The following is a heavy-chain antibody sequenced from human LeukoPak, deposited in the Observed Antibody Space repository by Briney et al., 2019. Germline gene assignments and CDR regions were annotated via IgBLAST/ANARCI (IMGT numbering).Heavy chain of an antibody. D-gene: IGHD6-19*01. J-gene: IGHJ4*02. V-gene: IGHV6-1*01. CDR1: GDIVSSNSAA. Sequence: SQTLSLTCTISGDIVSSNSAAWNWVRQSPSRGLEWLGRTYYRSKWYNDYAVSVKSRITINPDTSKNQFSLQLNYVTPEDTAVYYCARVGSWYSSGWDTFDYWGQRTLVTVSS. CDR2: TYYRSKWYN. CDR3: ARVGSWYSSGWDTFDY.